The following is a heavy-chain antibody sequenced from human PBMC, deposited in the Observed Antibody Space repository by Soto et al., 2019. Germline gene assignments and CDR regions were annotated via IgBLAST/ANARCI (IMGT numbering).Heavy chain of an antibody. CDR1: GFAFSTYS. CDR2: ISGNSRDI. J-gene: IGHJ6*02. Sequence: EVQLVESGGGLVQPGGSLRLSCVVSGFAFSTYSMTWVRQAPGKGLEWISYISGNSRDIYYADSVKGRFTISRDNAKNSLYLRMNSLRDEDTAVYYCAGLDFYYYAMDVWGQGTTVTVSS. V-gene: IGHV3-48*02. CDR3: AGLDFYYYAMDV.